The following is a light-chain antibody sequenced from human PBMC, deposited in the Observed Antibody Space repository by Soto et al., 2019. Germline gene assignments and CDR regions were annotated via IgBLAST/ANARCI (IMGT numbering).Light chain of an antibody. Sequence: QSALTQPASVSGSPGQSITISCTGTSSDVGGYNHVSWYQQHPGKATKLMIYDVTDRPSGVSNRFSGSKSGNTASLAISGLKAEDEADYYCKSYTSTKTMVFGGGTKLTVL. J-gene: IGLJ2*01. V-gene: IGLV2-14*03. CDR1: SSDVGGYNH. CDR2: DVT. CDR3: KSYTSTKTMV.